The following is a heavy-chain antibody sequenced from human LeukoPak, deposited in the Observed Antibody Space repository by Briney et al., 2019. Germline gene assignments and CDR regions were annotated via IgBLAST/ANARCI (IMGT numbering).Heavy chain of an antibody. CDR3: ARGPYSGSYYYFDY. Sequence: ASVKVSCKASGYTFTGYYMHWVRQAPGQGPEWMGWINPNSGGTNYAQKFQGRVTMTRDTSSSTAYMELSRLRSVDTAVYYCARGPYSGSYYYFDYWGQGTLVTVSS. CDR2: INPNSGGT. J-gene: IGHJ4*02. D-gene: IGHD1-26*01. V-gene: IGHV1-2*02. CDR1: GYTFTGYY.